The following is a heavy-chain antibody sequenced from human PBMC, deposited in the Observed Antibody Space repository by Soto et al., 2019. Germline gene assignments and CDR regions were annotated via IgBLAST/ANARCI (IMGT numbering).Heavy chain of an antibody. CDR1: GFTFSSYA. CDR3: AKEVGPASSWYRAFDY. V-gene: IGHV3-23*01. CDR2: ISGSGGST. D-gene: IGHD6-13*01. J-gene: IGHJ4*02. Sequence: EVQLLESGGGLVQPGGSLRLSCAASGFTFSSYAMSWVRQAPGKGLEWVSAISGSGGSTYYADSVKGRFTISRDNSKNRLYLQMNSLRAEDTAVYYCAKEVGPASSWYRAFDYWGQGTLVTVSS.